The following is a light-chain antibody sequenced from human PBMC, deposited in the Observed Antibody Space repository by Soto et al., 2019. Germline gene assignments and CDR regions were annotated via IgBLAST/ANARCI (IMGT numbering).Light chain of an antibody. CDR3: QQYHVWPKWT. CDR2: GAS. Sequence: EIVLTQSPGTLSLSPGERGTLSCRASQSVSSSYLAWYQHKPGQPPRLLIHGASTRASGIPPRFSGSGSGTEFTLTISSLQSEDSAVYFCQQYHVWPKWTFGPGTKVDIK. J-gene: IGKJ1*01. CDR1: QSVSSSY. V-gene: IGKV3D-15*01.